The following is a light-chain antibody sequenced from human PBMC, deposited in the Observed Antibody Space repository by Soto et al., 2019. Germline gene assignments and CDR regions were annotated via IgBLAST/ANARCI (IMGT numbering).Light chain of an antibody. CDR3: QQYGSSPPT. V-gene: IGKV3-20*01. CDR1: PSVTNY. Sequence: IVLTQSPSTLSLSPGERAPLSCRASPSVTNYLAWYQQKPGQAPRLLISDASSRATGIPDRFSGSGSGTDFTLTINRLEPEDFALYYCQQYGSSPPTFAQGTKVDI. J-gene: IGKJ1*01. CDR2: DAS.